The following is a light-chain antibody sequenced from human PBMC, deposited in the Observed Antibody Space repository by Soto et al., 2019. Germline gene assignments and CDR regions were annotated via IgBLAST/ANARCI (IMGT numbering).Light chain of an antibody. CDR2: EAY. J-gene: IGLJ1*01. CDR3: CSFTRSSTYV. Sequence: QSVLTQPASVSGSPGQSITISCTGTSSDVGGHNLLSWYQQHPGKAPKAIIYEAYRRPSGVSPRFSGSKSGNTASLTISGLQAEDEADYYCCSFTRSSTYVFGSGTKVTVL. V-gene: IGLV2-23*01. CDR1: SSDVGGHNL.